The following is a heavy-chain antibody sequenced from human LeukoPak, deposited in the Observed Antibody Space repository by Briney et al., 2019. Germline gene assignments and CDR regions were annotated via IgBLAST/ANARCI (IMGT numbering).Heavy chain of an antibody. J-gene: IGHJ3*02. Sequence: GGSLRLSCAASGFTFSSYWMTWVRQAPGKGLEWVANIKQDGSEKYYVDSVKGRFTISRDNSKNTLYLQMNSLRAEDTAVYYCAKDFYSSSPRGAFDIWGQGTMVTVSS. CDR1: GFTFSSYW. CDR2: IKQDGSEK. CDR3: AKDFYSSSPRGAFDI. V-gene: IGHV3-7*03. D-gene: IGHD6-6*01.